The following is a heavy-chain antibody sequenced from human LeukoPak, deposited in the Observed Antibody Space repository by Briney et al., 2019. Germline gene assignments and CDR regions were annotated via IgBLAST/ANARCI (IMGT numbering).Heavy chain of an antibody. CDR2: ISSSSSYI. V-gene: IGHV3-21*01. CDR3: AREFFDVPAPFDY. CDR1: GFTFSSYS. J-gene: IGHJ4*02. D-gene: IGHD2-2*01. Sequence: GGSLRLSCAASGFTFSSYSMNWVRQTPGKGLEWVSSISSSSSYIYYADSVKGRFTISRDNAKNSLYLQMNSLRAEDTAVYYCAREFFDVPAPFDYWGQGTLVTVSS.